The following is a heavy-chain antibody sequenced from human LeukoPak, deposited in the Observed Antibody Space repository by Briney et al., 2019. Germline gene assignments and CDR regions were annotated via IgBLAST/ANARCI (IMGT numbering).Heavy chain of an antibody. CDR1: GFTFSSYS. CDR2: ISSSSSYI. D-gene: IGHD3-22*01. CDR3: ARVSSSGYYADY. J-gene: IGHJ4*02. V-gene: IGHV3-21*01. Sequence: PGGSLRLSCAASGFTFSSYSMNWVRQAPGKGLEWVSSISSSSSYIYYADSVKGRFTISRDNAKNSLYLQMNSLRAEDTAVYYCARVSSSGYYADYWGQRTLVTVSS.